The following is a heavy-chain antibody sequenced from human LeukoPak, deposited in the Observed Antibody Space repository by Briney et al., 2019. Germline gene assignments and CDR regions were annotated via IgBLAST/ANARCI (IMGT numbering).Heavy chain of an antibody. CDR3: ARDLDIVVVRGALRHYGVDV. CDR1: GYTFTSYG. CDR2: ISAFNGNT. V-gene: IGHV1-18*01. D-gene: IGHD2-2*01. J-gene: IGHJ6*02. Sequence: ASVKVSCKASGYTFTSYGISWVRQAPGQGLERMGWISAFNGNTNYAQKFQGRVTMSTDTSTTTAYMELRSLRTDDTAVYYCARDLDIVVVRGALRHYGVDVWGQGTTVTVPS.